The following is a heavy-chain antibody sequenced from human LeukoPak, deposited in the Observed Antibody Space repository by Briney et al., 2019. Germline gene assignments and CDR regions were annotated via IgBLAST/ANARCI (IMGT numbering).Heavy chain of an antibody. V-gene: IGHV3-9*01. CDR1: GFTFDDYA. J-gene: IGHJ4*02. Sequence: GRSLRLSCAASGFTFDDYAMHWVRQAPGKGLEWVSGISWNSGSIGYADSVKGRFTISRDNAKNSLYLQMNSLRVEDTAVYYCARVPVTSYYFDYWGQGTLVTVSS. CDR2: ISWNSGSI. D-gene: IGHD4-11*01. CDR3: ARVPVTSYYFDY.